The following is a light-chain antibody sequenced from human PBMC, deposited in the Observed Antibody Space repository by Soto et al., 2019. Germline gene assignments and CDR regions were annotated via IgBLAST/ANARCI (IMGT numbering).Light chain of an antibody. CDR1: QGIGDT. CDR2: DTS. CDR3: QPCLIWRIT. V-gene: IGKV3-15*01. Sequence: EVVMRQSPATLYVSPGEGATLSCRASQGIGDTLALYQHKPGQTPRLLIYDTSTRGSGVPTRFSGSRSWAEFTVTINSLKTPVFAVYYSQPCLIWRITFGVGTKVEIK. J-gene: IGKJ4*01.